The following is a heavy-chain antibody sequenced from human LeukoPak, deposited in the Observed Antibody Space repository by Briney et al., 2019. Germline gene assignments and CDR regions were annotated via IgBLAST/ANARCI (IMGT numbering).Heavy chain of an antibody. Sequence: GGSLRLSCAASGFTFSSYSMNWVRQAPGKGLEWVSYISSSSSTIYYADSVKGRFTISRDNAKNSLYLQMNSLRAEDTAVYYCARDLRTVTAYWGQGTLATVSS. CDR2: ISSSSSTI. CDR1: GFTFSSYS. V-gene: IGHV3-48*04. CDR3: ARDLRTVTAY. D-gene: IGHD4-17*01. J-gene: IGHJ4*02.